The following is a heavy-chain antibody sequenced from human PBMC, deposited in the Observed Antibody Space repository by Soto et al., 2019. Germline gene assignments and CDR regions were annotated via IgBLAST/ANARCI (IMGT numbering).Heavy chain of an antibody. Sequence: VASVKVSCKASGGTFSSYAISWVRQAPGQGLEWMGGIIPIFGTANYAQKFQGRVTITADESTSTAYMELSSLRSEDTAVYYCARTITMVRGVIIKYQNYYYYGMDVWGQGTTVTVYS. CDR2: IIPIFGTA. D-gene: IGHD3-10*01. J-gene: IGHJ6*02. CDR3: ARTITMVRGVIIKYQNYYYYGMDV. CDR1: GGTFSSYA. V-gene: IGHV1-69*13.